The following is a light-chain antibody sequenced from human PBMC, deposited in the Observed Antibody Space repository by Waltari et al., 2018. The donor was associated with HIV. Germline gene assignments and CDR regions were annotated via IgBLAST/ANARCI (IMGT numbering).Light chain of an antibody. CDR1: TSVVATYKL. CDR3: CSYVSNVI. V-gene: IGLV2-23*02. CDR2: EVS. Sequence: QSALTQPASVSGSPGQSITISCTRTTSVVATYKLVSWYQQHPGKAPKLMIYEVSKRPSGVFDRFSGSKSGDTASLTISGLQAEDGADYYCCSYVSNVIFGGGTKLTVL. J-gene: IGLJ2*01.